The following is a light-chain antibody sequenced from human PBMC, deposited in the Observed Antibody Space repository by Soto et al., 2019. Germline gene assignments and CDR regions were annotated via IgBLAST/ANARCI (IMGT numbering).Light chain of an antibody. Sequence: QSALTQPPSASGSPGQSVTISCTGTSSDVGGYDYVSWYQQHPGKAPKLMIYDVTKRPSGVPDRFSGSKSANTASLTVSGLQAEDEADYYSSTYAGTHIVFGTGTKLTVL. CDR3: STYAGTHIV. CDR1: SSDVGGYDY. J-gene: IGLJ1*01. CDR2: DVT. V-gene: IGLV2-8*01.